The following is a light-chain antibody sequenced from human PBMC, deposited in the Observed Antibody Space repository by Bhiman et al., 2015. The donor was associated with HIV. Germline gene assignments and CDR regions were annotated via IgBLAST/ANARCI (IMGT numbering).Light chain of an antibody. V-gene: IGLV6-57*01. CDR3: QYYDSSSLSWV. CDR2: EDD. Sequence: NFMLTQSHSVSESPGKTVTISCTRSSGSIASNYVQWYQQRPGSSPTTVIYEDDRRPSGVSDRFSGSIDTSSNSASLTISGLKTEDEADYYCQYYDSSSLSWVFGGGTKLTVL. J-gene: IGLJ3*02. CDR1: SGSIASNY.